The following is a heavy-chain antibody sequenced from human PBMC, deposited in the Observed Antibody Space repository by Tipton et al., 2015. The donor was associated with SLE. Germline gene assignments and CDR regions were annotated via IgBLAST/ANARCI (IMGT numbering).Heavy chain of an antibody. CDR2: IKQDGSEK. CDR3: ASLSAPSDY. CDR1: GFTFSTYW. V-gene: IGHV3-7*01. Sequence: SLRLSCAATGFTFSTYWMSWVRQAPGKGLEWVANIKQDGSEKIYVDSVKGRFTISRDNAKNTLFLEMNSLRVDDTAVYYCASLSAPSDYWGQGTLVTVSS. J-gene: IGHJ4*02.